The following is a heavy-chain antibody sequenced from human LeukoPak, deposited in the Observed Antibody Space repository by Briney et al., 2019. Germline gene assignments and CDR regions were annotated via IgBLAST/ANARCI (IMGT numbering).Heavy chain of an antibody. Sequence: SVKVSCKASGYTFTAYYMHWVPQAPGQELESMGWINLNSGGTKYAQKFQGRVTMTRDTSISTAYMELSGLTSDDTAIYYCARDTEDRLPIDYWGQGTLVTVSS. CDR1: GYTFTAYY. J-gene: IGHJ4*02. D-gene: IGHD3-16*01. CDR3: ARDTEDRLPIDY. CDR2: INLNSGGT. V-gene: IGHV1-2*02.